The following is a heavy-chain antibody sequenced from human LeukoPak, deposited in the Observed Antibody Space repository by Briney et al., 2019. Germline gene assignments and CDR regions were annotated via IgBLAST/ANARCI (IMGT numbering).Heavy chain of an antibody. Sequence: PGGSLRLSCAASGFTFSSYSMNWVRQAPGKGLEWVSSISSSSYIYYADSVKGRFTISRDNAKNSLYLQMNSLRAEDTAVYYCARDGDPIDYDILTGYSAFDIWGQGTMVTVSS. V-gene: IGHV3-21*01. CDR1: GFTFSSYS. D-gene: IGHD3-9*01. CDR2: ISSSSYI. CDR3: ARDGDPIDYDILTGYSAFDI. J-gene: IGHJ3*02.